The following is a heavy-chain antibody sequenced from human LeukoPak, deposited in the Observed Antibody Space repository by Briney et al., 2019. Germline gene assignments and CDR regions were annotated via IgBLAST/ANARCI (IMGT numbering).Heavy chain of an antibody. D-gene: IGHD3-22*01. Sequence: ASVKVSCKVSGYTLTELSMHWVRQAPGKGLEWMGGFDPEDGETIYAQKFQGRVTMTEDTSTDTAYMELSSLRSEDTAVYYCATGGAYYDSPGAFDIWGQGTMVTVSS. CDR3: ATGGAYYDSPGAFDI. CDR1: GYTLTELS. J-gene: IGHJ3*02. CDR2: FDPEDGET. V-gene: IGHV1-24*01.